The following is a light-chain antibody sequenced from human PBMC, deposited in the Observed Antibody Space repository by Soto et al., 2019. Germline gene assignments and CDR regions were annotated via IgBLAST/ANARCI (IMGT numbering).Light chain of an antibody. V-gene: IGKV1-5*01. CDR3: QQYNRYSLT. CDR1: QYISSY. J-gene: IGKJ4*01. Sequence: DIQMTQSPSSLSASVGDRVTITCRASQYISSYLNWYQQKPGQAPKLLIYDASNLESGVPSRFSGSGSGTEFALTISGLQPDDFGSYYCQQYNRYSLTFGGGTKMDIK. CDR2: DAS.